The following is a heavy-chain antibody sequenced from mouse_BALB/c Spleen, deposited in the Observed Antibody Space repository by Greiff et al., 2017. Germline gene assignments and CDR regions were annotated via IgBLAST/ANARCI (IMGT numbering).Heavy chain of an antibody. J-gene: IGHJ1*01. CDR1: GFAFSSYD. Sequence: EVKLVESGGGLVKPGGSLKLSCAASGFAFSSYDMSWVRQTPEKRLEWVPYISSGGGSTYYPDTVKGRFTISRDNAKNTLYLQMSSLKSEDTAMYYCARRDGYWYFDVWGAGTTVTVSS. D-gene: IGHD2-3*01. CDR3: ARRDGYWYFDV. CDR2: ISSGGGST. V-gene: IGHV5-12-1*01.